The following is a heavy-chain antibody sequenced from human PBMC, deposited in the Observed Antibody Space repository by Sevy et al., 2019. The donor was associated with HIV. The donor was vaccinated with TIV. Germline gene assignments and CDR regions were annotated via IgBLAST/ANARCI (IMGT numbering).Heavy chain of an antibody. V-gene: IGHV3-53*01. CDR3: VGADRPNQGDF. CDR1: GFTVSRNF. J-gene: IGHJ4*02. CDR2: IYSAGTT. D-gene: IGHD6-6*01. Sequence: GGSLRLSCAASGFTVSRNFMSWIRQAPGKGLEWVSIIYSAGTTFYADSVKGRFTISRDNSRNTLYLQMNTLRAEHTAVYYCVGADRPNQGDFWGQGTLVTVSS.